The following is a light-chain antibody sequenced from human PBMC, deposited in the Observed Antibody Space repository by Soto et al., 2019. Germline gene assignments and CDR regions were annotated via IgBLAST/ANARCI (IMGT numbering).Light chain of an antibody. CDR2: DVS. CDR3: SSYTSSSTLYV. Sequence: QSALTQPASVSGSPGQSITISCTGTSSDVGGYNYVSWYQQHPGKAPKLMIYDVSNRPSGVSNRFSVSKSGNTASLTISGLQAEDEADYYCSSYTSSSTLYVFGPGTQLTVL. J-gene: IGLJ1*01. V-gene: IGLV2-14*01. CDR1: SSDVGGYNY.